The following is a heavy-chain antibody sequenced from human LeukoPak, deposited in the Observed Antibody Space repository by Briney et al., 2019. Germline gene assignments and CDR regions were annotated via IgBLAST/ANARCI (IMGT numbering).Heavy chain of an antibody. Sequence: SETLSLRCGVYSGRYSGCYWPWIRQPPEERLEWIGEINHRGSTNYNPSLESRVSMSIDTSKNQFSLRLSSVTAADTAVYYCANLGPYYYDSSRYEGFDIWGQGTMVTVSS. CDR3: ANLGPYYYDSSRYEGFDI. J-gene: IGHJ3*02. V-gene: IGHV4-34*01. CDR2: INHRGST. CDR1: SGRYSGCY. D-gene: IGHD3-22*01.